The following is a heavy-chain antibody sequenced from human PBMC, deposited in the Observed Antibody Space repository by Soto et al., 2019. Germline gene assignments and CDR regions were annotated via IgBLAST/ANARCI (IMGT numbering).Heavy chain of an antibody. CDR3: ASVVDSSGYYHDAFDI. CDR2: IWYDGSNK. J-gene: IGHJ3*02. CDR1: GFTFSSYG. Sequence: QVQLVESGGGVVQPGRSLRLSCAASGFTFSSYGMHWVRQAPGKGLEWVAVIWYDGSNKYYADSVKGRFTISRDNSKNTLYLQMKSLRAEDTAVYYCASVVDSSGYYHDAFDIWGQGTMVTVSS. D-gene: IGHD3-22*01. V-gene: IGHV3-33*01.